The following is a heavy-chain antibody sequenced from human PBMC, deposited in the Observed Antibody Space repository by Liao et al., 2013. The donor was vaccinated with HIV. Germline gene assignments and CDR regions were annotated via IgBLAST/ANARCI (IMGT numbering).Heavy chain of an antibody. CDR2: IYISGSS. Sequence: QVQLQESGPGLVKPSQTLSLTCTVSGGSISSGSYYWSWIRQPAGKGLEWIGHIYISGSSNYNPSLKSRVTISVDTSKNQFSLKLSSVTAADTAVYYCARVGFKYSVDYWGQGTLVTVSS. CDR1: GGSISSGSYY. V-gene: IGHV4-61*02. D-gene: IGHD2/OR15-2a*01. CDR3: ARVGFKYSVDY. J-gene: IGHJ4*02.